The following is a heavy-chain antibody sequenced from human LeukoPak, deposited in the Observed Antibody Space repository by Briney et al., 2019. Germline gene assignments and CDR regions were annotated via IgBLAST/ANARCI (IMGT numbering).Heavy chain of an antibody. CDR1: GLTFDDYA. CDR3: AGALDIVVVPAAIQYYYYYGMDV. V-gene: IGHV3-9*01. D-gene: IGHD2-2*01. Sequence: GGSLRLSCAASGLTFDDYAMHWVRQAPGKGLEWVSGISWNSGSIGYADSVKGRFTISRDNAKNSLYLQMNSLRAEDTALYYCAGALDIVVVPAAIQYYYYYGMDVWGQGTTVTVSS. J-gene: IGHJ6*02. CDR2: ISWNSGSI.